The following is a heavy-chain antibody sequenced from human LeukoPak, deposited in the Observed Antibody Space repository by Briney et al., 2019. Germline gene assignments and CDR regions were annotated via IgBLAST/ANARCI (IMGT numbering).Heavy chain of an antibody. CDR3: ARDGVGYGSGSHPLWYYYMDV. V-gene: IGHV3-64*01. CDR2: ISSNGGST. CDR1: GFTFSSYA. J-gene: IGHJ6*03. Sequence: PGGSLRLSCAASGFTFSSYAMHWVRQAPGKGLEYVSAISSNGGSTYYANSVEGRFTISRDNSKNTLYLQMGSLRAEDMAVYYCARDGVGYGSGSHPLWYYYMDVWGKGTTVTVSS. D-gene: IGHD3-10*01.